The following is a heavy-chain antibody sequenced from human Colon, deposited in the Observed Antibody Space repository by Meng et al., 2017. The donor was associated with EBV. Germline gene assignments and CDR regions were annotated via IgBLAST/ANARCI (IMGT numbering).Heavy chain of an antibody. Sequence: QLQESGPGLVKPSXXLXLTCVVSGGSISSSYWWTWVRQSPGKGLEWIGEMYHSGTTNYNPSLKSRVTISMGKSNNQLSLKLNSVTAADTAVYYCATQESRDGHNPYWGQGTLVTVSS. CDR1: GGSISSSYW. J-gene: IGHJ4*02. CDR3: ATQESRDGHNPY. CDR2: MYHSGTT. V-gene: IGHV4-4*02. D-gene: IGHD5-24*01.